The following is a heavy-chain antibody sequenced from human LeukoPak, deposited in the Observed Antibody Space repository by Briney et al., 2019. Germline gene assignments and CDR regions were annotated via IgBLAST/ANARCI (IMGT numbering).Heavy chain of an antibody. CDR2: ISTISTYI. CDR3: ARVGEMGYDYVWGSYRYIPHYYYYYYMDV. D-gene: IGHD3-16*02. CDR1: GFTFSDYS. V-gene: IGHV3-21*01. J-gene: IGHJ6*03. Sequence: PGGSLRLSCVVSGFTFSDYSMNWVRQAPGKGLEWVSSISTISTYIYYADPVKGRFTISRDNAKNSLFLQMNSLRAEDTAVYYCARVGEMGYDYVWGSYRYIPHYYYYYYMDVWGKGTTVTISS.